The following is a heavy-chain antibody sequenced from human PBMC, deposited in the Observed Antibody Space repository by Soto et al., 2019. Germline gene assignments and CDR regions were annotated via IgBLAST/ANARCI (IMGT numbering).Heavy chain of an antibody. J-gene: IGHJ6*02. CDR2: IIPIFGTA. CDR3: AGVLGIQLWSPGMDV. Sequence: SVKVSCKASGGTFSSYAISWVRQAPGQGLEWMGGIIPIFGTANYAQKFQGRVTITADESTSTAYMELSSLRSEDTAVYYCAGVLGIQLWSPGMDVWGQGTTVTVSS. CDR1: GGTFSSYA. V-gene: IGHV1-69*13. D-gene: IGHD5-18*01.